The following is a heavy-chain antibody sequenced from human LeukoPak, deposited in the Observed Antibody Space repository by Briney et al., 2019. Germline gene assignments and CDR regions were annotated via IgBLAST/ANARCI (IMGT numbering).Heavy chain of an antibody. CDR1: GGSISSYY. Sequence: TSETLSLTCTVSGGSISSYYWSWIRQPPGKGLEWIGYIYYSGSTNYNPSLKSRVTISVDTSKNQFSLQLNSVTPEDTAVYYCARYFDHIGSFNYWGQGTLVTVSS. CDR2: IYYSGST. CDR3: ARYFDHIGSFNY. D-gene: IGHD2/OR15-2a*01. J-gene: IGHJ4*02. V-gene: IGHV4-59*12.